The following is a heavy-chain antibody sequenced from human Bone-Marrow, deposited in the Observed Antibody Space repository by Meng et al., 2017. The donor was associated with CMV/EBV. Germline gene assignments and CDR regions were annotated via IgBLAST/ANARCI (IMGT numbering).Heavy chain of an antibody. D-gene: IGHD5-12*01. CDR2: IIPIFGTA. CDR1: GYSFTSYW. V-gene: IGHV1-69*05. Sequence: SVKVSCKGSGYSFTSYWIGWVRQAPGQGLEWMGGIIPIFGTANYAQKFQGRVTITTDESTSTAYMELSSLRSEDTAVYYCARAFSGYDGINDGHYYGMDVWGQGTTVTVSS. CDR3: ARAFSGYDGINDGHYYGMDV. J-gene: IGHJ6*02.